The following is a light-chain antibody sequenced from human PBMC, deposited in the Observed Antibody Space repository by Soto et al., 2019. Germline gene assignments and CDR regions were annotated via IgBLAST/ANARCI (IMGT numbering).Light chain of an antibody. CDR2: NSN. CDR1: SSNIGSND. CDR3: AAWDDNLNGPV. V-gene: IGLV1-44*01. J-gene: IGLJ3*02. Sequence: QSVLTQPPSSSGTPGQRVTMACSGSSSNIGSNDVSWYQQLPGTAPKLLISNSNLRPSGVPDRFSGSKSGTSASLAISGLQSEDEADYSYAAWDDNLNGPVFGGGNKLTVL.